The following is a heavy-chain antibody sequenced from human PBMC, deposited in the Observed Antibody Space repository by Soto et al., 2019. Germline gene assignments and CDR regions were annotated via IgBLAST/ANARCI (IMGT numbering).Heavy chain of an antibody. J-gene: IGHJ4*01. CDR2: ISYDGNIK. Sequence: HPGGSLRLSCAASGFTFSNFGMHWVRQAPGKGLEWVASISYDGNIKYSADSVKGRFTISRDNSKNTLYLQMNSLRSEDTAVYYCARFFGSGFDYWG. D-gene: IGHD6-19*01. CDR1: GFTFSNFG. V-gene: IGHV3-30*03. CDR3: ARFFGSGFDY.